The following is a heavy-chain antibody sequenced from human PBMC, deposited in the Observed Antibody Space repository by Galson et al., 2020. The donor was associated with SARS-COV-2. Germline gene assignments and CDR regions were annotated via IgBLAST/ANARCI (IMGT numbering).Heavy chain of an antibody. D-gene: IGHD3-22*01. J-gene: IGHJ4*02. Sequence: SETLSLTCAVYGGSFSDYYWSWIRQSPGRGLEWIGEITHSGSTSYNPSLKSRVTISVDTSKNQFSLKMRSVTAADTAVYYCARGTRDITMIVVVRTAVSCDCDHWGQGALVTVAS. CDR3: ARGTRDITMIVVVRTAVSCDCDH. V-gene: IGHV4-34*01. CDR2: ITHSGST. CDR1: GGSFSDYY.